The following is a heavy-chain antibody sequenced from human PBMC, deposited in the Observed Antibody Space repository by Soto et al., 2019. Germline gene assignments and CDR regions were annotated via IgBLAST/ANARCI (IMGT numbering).Heavy chain of an antibody. CDR1: GFTFSAYW. CDR3: ARGPRVSSTGTGAH. Sequence: PGGSLRLSCSVSGFTFSAYWIHWGRQVPGKGLTWVSRISDDGSTATYADSVKGRFVISRDNAKNSLYLEMNTLRADDSGLYYCARGPRVSSTGTGAHWGRGTLVTVSS. CDR2: ISDDGSTA. V-gene: IGHV3-74*01. D-gene: IGHD1-1*01. J-gene: IGHJ4*02.